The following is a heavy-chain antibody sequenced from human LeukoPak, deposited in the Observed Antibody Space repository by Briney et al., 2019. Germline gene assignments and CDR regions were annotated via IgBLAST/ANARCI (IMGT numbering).Heavy chain of an antibody. V-gene: IGHV3-30*18. CDR2: ISYDGSNK. J-gene: IGHJ4*02. CDR3: AKDRGIISDY. CDR1: GFTFRSFG. Sequence: GGSLRLSCAASGFTFRSFGMHWVRQAPGKGLEWVAVISYDGSNKYFADSVKGRFTISRDNSKNTLYLQMNSLRAEDTAVYYCAKDRGIISDYWGQGTLVTVSS. D-gene: IGHD3-10*01.